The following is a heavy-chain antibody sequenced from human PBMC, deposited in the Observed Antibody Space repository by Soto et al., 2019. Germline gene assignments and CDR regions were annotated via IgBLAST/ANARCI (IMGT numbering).Heavy chain of an antibody. Sequence: VQLQESGPGLVKPSGTLSLTCGVSNGSVSNSNWWWWVRQAPGRGLGWIGEIHHSGGTNFNPSLKRRVIITIDKSKPHSFLILSSGTASDSAVYFCGAVVRVALFGEGVMESYYMDVWGKGTTVTVAS. V-gene: IGHV4-4*02. CDR1: NGSVSNSNW. J-gene: IGHJ6*03. D-gene: IGHD3-3*01. CDR3: GAVVRVALFGEGVMESYYMDV. CDR2: IHHSGGT.